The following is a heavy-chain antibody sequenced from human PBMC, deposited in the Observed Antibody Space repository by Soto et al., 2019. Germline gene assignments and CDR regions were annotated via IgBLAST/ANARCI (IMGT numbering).Heavy chain of an antibody. J-gene: IGHJ6*02. CDR3: AKSTGGTANGMGV. Sequence: EVQVVESGGGLVQPGRSLRLSCAASGFSFDDYAMHWVRQAPGKGLEWVSGISWNSGTIGYADSVKGRFTISRDNAKNSLYLQMNSLRAEDTALYYCAKSTGGTANGMGVWGQGSMFPVSS. CDR2: ISWNSGTI. D-gene: IGHD2-8*02. V-gene: IGHV3-9*01. CDR1: GFSFDDYA.